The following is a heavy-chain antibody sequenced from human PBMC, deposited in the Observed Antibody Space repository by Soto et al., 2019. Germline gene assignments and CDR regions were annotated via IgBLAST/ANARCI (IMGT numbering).Heavy chain of an antibody. CDR1: GYTFTSYA. J-gene: IGHJ5*02. CDR2: INAGNGNT. Sequence: QVQLVQSGAEVKKPGASVKVSCKASGYTFTSYAMHWVRQAPGQRLEWMGWINAGNGNTKYSQKFQGRVTITRDTSASTAYMELSSLRSEDTAVYYCARSHSYDFWSGYFPWGQGTLVTVSS. V-gene: IGHV1-3*01. CDR3: ARSHSYDFWSGYFP. D-gene: IGHD3-3*01.